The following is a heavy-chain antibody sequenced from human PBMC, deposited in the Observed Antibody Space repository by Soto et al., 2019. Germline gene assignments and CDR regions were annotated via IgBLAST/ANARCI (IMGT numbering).Heavy chain of an antibody. Sequence: PSETRSLTCSVSRGSVSSGTYYWNWMRQPPGKPLEWIGYIYYSGSTKYTPSLKSRVTISLDTSNDRCCLRLSSVTSSDTAVSSCARTRDNNINNYYALDVWGPGTTVTVSS. V-gene: IGHV4-61*01. CDR1: RGSVSSGTYY. CDR2: IYYSGST. CDR3: ARTRDNNINNYYALDV. J-gene: IGHJ6*02. D-gene: IGHD1-20*01.